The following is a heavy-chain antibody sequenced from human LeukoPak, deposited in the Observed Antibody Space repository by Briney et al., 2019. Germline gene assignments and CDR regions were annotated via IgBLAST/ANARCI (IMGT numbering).Heavy chain of an antibody. D-gene: IGHD4-23*01. CDR2: ISSSSSPI. CDR1: GFTFSSYS. V-gene: IGHV3-48*04. J-gene: IGHJ4*02. Sequence: GGSLRLSCAAFGFTFSSYSMNWVRQAPGKGLEWVSYISSSSSPIYYADSVKGRFTISRDNAKNSVYLQMNSLRAEDTAVYYCARGPTVEPKLFWGQGTLVTVSS. CDR3: ARGPTVEPKLF.